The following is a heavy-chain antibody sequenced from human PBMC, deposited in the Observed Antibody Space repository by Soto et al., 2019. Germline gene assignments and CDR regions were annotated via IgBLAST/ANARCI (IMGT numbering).Heavy chain of an antibody. D-gene: IGHD1-26*01. V-gene: IGHV3-33*01. Sequence: QVQLVESGGGVVQPGRSLRLSCAASGFTFSSYGMHWVRQAPGKGLEWVAVIWYDGSNKYYADSVKGRFTISRDNSKNTLYLQMNSLRAEDTAVYYCARAVGATFPHPFDYWGQGTLVTVSS. CDR2: IWYDGSNK. CDR1: GFTFSSYG. J-gene: IGHJ4*02. CDR3: ARAVGATFPHPFDY.